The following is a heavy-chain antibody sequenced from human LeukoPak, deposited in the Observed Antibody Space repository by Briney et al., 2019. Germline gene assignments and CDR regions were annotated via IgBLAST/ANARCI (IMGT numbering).Heavy chain of an antibody. V-gene: IGHV4-4*07. J-gene: IGHJ6*02. D-gene: IGHD6-19*01. CDR3: ARVAVAGVYYYGMDV. CDR2: IYTSGST. CDR1: GGSISSYY. Sequence: SQTLSLTCTVSGGSISSYYWSWIRQPAGKGLEWIGRIYTSGSTNYNPSLKSRVTMSVDTSKNQFSLKLSSVTAADTAVYYCARVAVAGVYYYGMDVWGQGTTVTVSS.